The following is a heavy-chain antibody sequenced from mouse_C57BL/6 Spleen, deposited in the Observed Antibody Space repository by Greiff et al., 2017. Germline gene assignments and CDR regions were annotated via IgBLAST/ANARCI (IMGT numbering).Heavy chain of an antibody. Sequence: VQLQQPGAELVRPGSSVKLSCKASGYTFTSYWMHWVKQRPIQGLEWIGNIDPSDSETHYNQKFKDKATLTVDKSSSTAYMQLSSLTSEDSAVYYCAGAGYYGSSYYFDYWGQGTTLTVSS. D-gene: IGHD1-1*01. CDR3: AGAGYYGSSYYFDY. CDR1: GYTFTSYW. CDR2: IDPSDSET. J-gene: IGHJ2*01. V-gene: IGHV1-52*01.